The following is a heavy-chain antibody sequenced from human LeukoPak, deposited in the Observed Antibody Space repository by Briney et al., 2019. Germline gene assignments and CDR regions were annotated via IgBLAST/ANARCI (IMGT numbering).Heavy chain of an antibody. CDR1: GYTFTSYY. CDR2: INPNSGGT. V-gene: IGHV1-2*02. CDR3: ARDYGDYENWFDP. D-gene: IGHD4-17*01. Sequence: ASVKVSCKASGYTFTSYYMHWVRQAPGQGLEWMGWINPNSGGTNYAQKFQGRVTMTRDTSISTAYMELSRLRSDDTAVYYCARDYGDYENWFDPWGQGTLVTVSS. J-gene: IGHJ5*02.